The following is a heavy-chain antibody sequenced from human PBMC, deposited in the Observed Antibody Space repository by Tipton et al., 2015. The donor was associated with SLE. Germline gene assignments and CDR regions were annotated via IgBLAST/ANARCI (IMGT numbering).Heavy chain of an antibody. V-gene: IGHV4-39*07. CDR3: ARQRYYDSSGSLGYFDY. J-gene: IGHJ4*02. CDR1: GGSISSSSYY. D-gene: IGHD3-22*01. Sequence: TLSLTCTVSGGSISSSSYYWGWIRQPPGKGLEWIGSIYYSGRTYYNPSLKSRVTISVDTSKNQFSLKLSSVTAADTAVYYCARQRYYDSSGSLGYFDYWGQGTLVTVSS. CDR2: IYYSGRT.